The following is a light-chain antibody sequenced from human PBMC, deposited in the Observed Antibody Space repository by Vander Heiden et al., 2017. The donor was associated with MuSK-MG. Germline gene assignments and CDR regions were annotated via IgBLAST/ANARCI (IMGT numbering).Light chain of an antibody. Sequence: QSVLTQPPPGSAAPGPRVTVSCSGSISNVGNGCLAWYQQRPGTAPKLLIYDNTKRLSGIPARFSASKSGTSATLDISGLQTGDEADYYCGTGDTRRGCVVFGGGTRLTVL. V-gene: IGLV1-51*01. CDR3: GTGDTRRGCVV. J-gene: IGLJ2*01. CDR2: DNT. CDR1: ISNVGNGC.